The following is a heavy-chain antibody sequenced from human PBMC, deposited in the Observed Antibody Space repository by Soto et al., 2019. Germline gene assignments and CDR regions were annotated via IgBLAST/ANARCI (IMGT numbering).Heavy chain of an antibody. CDR1: GFTFSNAW. Sequence: PGGSLRLSCAASGFTFSNAWMNWVRQAPGKGLEWVGRIKSKTDGGTTDYVAPVKGRFTISRDDSKNTLYLQMNSLSTEDTAVYFCTTHEERGYDFWSGYYRVSDYWGHGTLVTVSS. J-gene: IGHJ4*01. CDR2: IKSKTDGGTT. CDR3: TTHEERGYDFWSGYYRVSDY. D-gene: IGHD3-3*01. V-gene: IGHV3-15*07.